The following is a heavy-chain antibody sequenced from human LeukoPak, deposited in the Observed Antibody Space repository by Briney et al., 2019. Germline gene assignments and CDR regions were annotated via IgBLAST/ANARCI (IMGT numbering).Heavy chain of an antibody. CDR1: EFTFDDYA. CDR3: AKDVAAAGDAFDV. J-gene: IGHJ3*01. V-gene: IGHV3-9*01. Sequence: GGSLRLSCAASEFTFDDYAMHWVRQAPGKGLEWVSGISWNSGSIGYADSVKGRFTISRDNAKNSLYLQMSSLRAEDTALYYCAKDVAAAGDAFDVWGQGTMVTVSS. D-gene: IGHD6-13*01. CDR2: ISWNSGSI.